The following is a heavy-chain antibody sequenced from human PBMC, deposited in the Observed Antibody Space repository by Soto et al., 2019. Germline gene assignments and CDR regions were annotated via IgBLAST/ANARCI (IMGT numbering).Heavy chain of an antibody. CDR1: GGSISGYQ. CDR3: ARNSGQEYYFDY. Sequence: SETLSLTCTVSGGSISGYQWSWIRQPPGKGLEWIAYIYHSGSTTYNPSLESRVTMSVDASKNQFSLKLNSVTAADTAMYYCARNSGQEYYFDYWGQGTLVTVSS. D-gene: IGHD5-12*01. V-gene: IGHV4-59*01. J-gene: IGHJ4*02. CDR2: IYHSGST.